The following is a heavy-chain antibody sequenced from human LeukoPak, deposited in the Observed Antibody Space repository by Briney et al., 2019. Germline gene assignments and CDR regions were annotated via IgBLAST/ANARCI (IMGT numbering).Heavy chain of an antibody. J-gene: IGHJ6*02. Sequence: ASVKVSCKASGGTFSSYAISWVRQAPGQGLEWMGGIIPIFGTANYEQKFQGRVMITADESTSTAYMELSRLRSDDTAVYYCARDVKAGYSSPTYGMDVWGQGTTVTVSS. CDR2: IIPIFGTA. D-gene: IGHD6-13*01. V-gene: IGHV1-69*13. CDR1: GGTFSSYA. CDR3: ARDVKAGYSSPTYGMDV.